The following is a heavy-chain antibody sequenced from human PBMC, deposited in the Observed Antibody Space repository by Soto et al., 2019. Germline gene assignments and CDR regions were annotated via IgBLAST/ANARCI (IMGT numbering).Heavy chain of an antibody. J-gene: IGHJ1*01. CDR1: GGSFSGYY. V-gene: IGHV4-34*01. CDR3: ARGRGGVQH. Sequence: QVQLQQWGAGLLKPSETLSLPCAVYGGSFSGYYWSWIRQPPGKGLEWIGELHDSGGTNYNASLKSRVSISGDTSKNQFSLNLNFVTAADTAVYYCARGRGGVQHWGQGTLVTVSS. CDR2: LHDSGGT. D-gene: IGHD3-10*01.